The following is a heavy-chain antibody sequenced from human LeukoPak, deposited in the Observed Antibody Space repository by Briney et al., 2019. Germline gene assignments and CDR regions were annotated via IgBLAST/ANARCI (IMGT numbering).Heavy chain of an antibody. CDR3: AKAAYYYGSGSSPNAFDI. CDR1: GFTFSSYA. D-gene: IGHD3-10*01. Sequence: GGSLRPSCAASGFTFSSYAMSWVRQAPGKGLEWVSAIRGSGGSTYYADSVKGRFTISRDNSKNTLYLQMNSLRAEDTAVYYCAKAAYYYGSGSSPNAFDIWGQGTMVTVSS. CDR2: IRGSGGST. V-gene: IGHV3-23*01. J-gene: IGHJ3*02.